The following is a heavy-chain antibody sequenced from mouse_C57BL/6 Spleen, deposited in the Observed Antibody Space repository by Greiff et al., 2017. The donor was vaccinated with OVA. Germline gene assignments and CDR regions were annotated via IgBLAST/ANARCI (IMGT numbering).Heavy chain of an antibody. Sequence: EVQLVESGEGLVKPGGSLKLSCAASGFTFSSYAMSWVRQTPEKRLEWVAYISSGGDYIYYADTVKGRFTISRDNARNTLYLQMSSLKSEDTAMYYCTRDGEGYYYGSSYWYFDVWGTGTTVTVSS. CDR3: TRDGEGYYYGSSYWYFDV. D-gene: IGHD1-1*01. CDR2: ISSGGDYI. CDR1: GFTFSSYA. V-gene: IGHV5-9-1*02. J-gene: IGHJ1*03.